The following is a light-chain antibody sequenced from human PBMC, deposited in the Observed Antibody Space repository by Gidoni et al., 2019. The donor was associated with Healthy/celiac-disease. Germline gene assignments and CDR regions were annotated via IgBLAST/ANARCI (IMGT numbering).Light chain of an antibody. CDR1: QGIISY. V-gene: IGKV1-39*01. CDR3: QQSYSTPYT. J-gene: IGKJ2*01. CDR2: AAS. Sequence: DIQMTQSPSSLSASVGDRVTITCRASQGIISYLNWYQQKPGEAPKLLIYAASRLQSGVPSRFSGSGSGTDFTLTISSLQPEDFATYYSQQSYSTPYTFGQGTKLEIK.